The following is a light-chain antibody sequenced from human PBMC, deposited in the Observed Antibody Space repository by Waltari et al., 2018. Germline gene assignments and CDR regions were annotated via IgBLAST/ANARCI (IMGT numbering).Light chain of an antibody. J-gene: IGLJ3*02. CDR3: CSYAGSSISV. CDR2: DVN. V-gene: IGLV2-23*02. CDR1: AGAVVSYNM. Sequence: QSALTQTPPVSGSPGQWTPISCTGPAGAVVSYNMASCYQQHPGKAPTLLIYDVNMRPSGVSNRFSGSKSGNTASLTISGLQAADEADYYCCSYAGSSISVFGGGTKLTVL.